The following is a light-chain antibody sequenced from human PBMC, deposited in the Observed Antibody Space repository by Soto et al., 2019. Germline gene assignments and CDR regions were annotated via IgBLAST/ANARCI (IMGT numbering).Light chain of an antibody. CDR1: QSGRGSY. V-gene: IGKV3-20*01. CDR3: HQYGTSPLT. CDR2: GAS. Sequence: ESVLTQYPGTLSLSPGERATLSCRASQSGRGSYLAWYQHKAGQAPRLLISGASGRATGIPDRFSGSGSGTDFTLTISRLESEDFAVYYCHQYGTSPLTFGGGTKVEIK. J-gene: IGKJ4*01.